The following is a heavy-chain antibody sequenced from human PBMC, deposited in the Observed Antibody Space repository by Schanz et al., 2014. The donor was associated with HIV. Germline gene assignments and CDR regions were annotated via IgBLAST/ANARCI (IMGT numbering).Heavy chain of an antibody. Sequence: QVQLVQSGTEVKKPGSSVKVSCKPSGGPFRGFAISWGRQAPGQGLEWMGRIKPNNGDTYYAQKVKGRVTMTRDTSISTASMELSRLRSDDTAVYYCARVGDGMDVWGQGTTVTVSS. CDR3: ARVGDGMDV. J-gene: IGHJ6*02. CDR2: IKPNNGDT. V-gene: IGHV1-2*02. CDR1: GGPFRGFA.